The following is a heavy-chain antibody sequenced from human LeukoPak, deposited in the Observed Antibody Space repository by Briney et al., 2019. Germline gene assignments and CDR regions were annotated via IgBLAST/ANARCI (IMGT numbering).Heavy chain of an antibody. Sequence: SETLSLTCTVSGGSIKIFYWSWIRQPAGRGLEWIGRIYTSGSTNYNPSLKSRVILSVDPSKSQFSLKLTSVTAADTAVYYCARGGYCSSSSCYPRDAFDIWGQGTMVTVSS. J-gene: IGHJ3*02. CDR2: IYTSGST. CDR1: GGSIKIFY. D-gene: IGHD2-2*01. V-gene: IGHV4-4*07. CDR3: ARGGYCSSSSCYPRDAFDI.